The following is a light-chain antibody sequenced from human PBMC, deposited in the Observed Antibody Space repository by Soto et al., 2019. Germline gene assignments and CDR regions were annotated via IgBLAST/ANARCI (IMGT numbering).Light chain of an antibody. CDR2: GAS. CDR1: RSVGSNY. J-gene: IGKJ1*01. V-gene: IGKV3-20*01. Sequence: NFLXRSPGTLSFXPGERATLPLRARRSVGSNYLAWYQQKPGQAPRLIIYGASSRDTGTPDRFSGSGSGTDFTLTISRLEPEDFAVYHCQQYITAPETFGQGTKVDIK. CDR3: QQYITAPET.